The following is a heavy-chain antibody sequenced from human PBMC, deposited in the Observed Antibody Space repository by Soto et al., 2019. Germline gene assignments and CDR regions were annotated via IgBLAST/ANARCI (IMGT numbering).Heavy chain of an antibody. D-gene: IGHD3-10*02. V-gene: IGHV3-33*01. Sequence: QVQLVESGGGVVQPGRSLRLSCAASGFTFSSYGMHWVRQAPGKGLEWVAVIWYDGSNKYYADSVKGRFTISRDNSKNTLYLQMNSLRAEDTAVYYCARGGYYVCYFVYWGQGTLVTVSS. CDR3: ARGGYYVCYFVY. CDR1: GFTFSSYG. J-gene: IGHJ4*02. CDR2: IWYDGSNK.